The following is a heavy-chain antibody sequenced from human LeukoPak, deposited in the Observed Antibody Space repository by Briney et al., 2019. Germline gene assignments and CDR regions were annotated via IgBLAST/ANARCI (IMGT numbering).Heavy chain of an antibody. CDR2: FDPEDGET. D-gene: IGHD3-22*01. Sequence: ASVKVSCKVSGYTLTELSMHWVRQAPGKGLEWVGGFDPEDGETIYAQKFQGRVTMTEDTSTDTAYMGLSSLRSEDTAVYYCATDSPLSYYDSSGMDVWGQGTTVTVSS. J-gene: IGHJ6*02. V-gene: IGHV1-24*01. CDR1: GYTLTELS. CDR3: ATDSPLSYYDSSGMDV.